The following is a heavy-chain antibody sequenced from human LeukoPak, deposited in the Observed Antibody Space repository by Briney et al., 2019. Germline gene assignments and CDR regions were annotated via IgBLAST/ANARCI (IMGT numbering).Heavy chain of an antibody. CDR2: MNPNSGNT. D-gene: IGHD3-10*01. J-gene: IGHJ4*02. Sequence: ASVKVSCKASGYTFTSYDINWVRQATGQGLEWMGWMNPNSGNTGYAQKFQGRVTMTKNTSISTAYMELSSLRSEDTAVYYGARDWGTYYYGPTEENWGQGTLVTVSP. CDR1: GYTFTSYD. CDR3: ARDWGTYYYGPTEEN. V-gene: IGHV1-8*01.